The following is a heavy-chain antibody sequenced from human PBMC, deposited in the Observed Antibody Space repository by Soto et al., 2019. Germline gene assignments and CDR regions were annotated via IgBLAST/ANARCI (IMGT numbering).Heavy chain of an antibody. CDR1: GFTFSSYG. CDR2: ISYDGSNK. Sequence: GGSLRLSCAASGFTFSSYGMHWVRQAPGKGLEWVAVISYDGSNKYYADSVKGRFTISRDNSKNTLYLQMNSLRAEDTAVYYCAKDNAGRHIVVVTARRQFNWYFDLWGRGTLVTVSS. J-gene: IGHJ2*01. V-gene: IGHV3-30*18. CDR3: AKDNAGRHIVVVTARRQFNWYFDL. D-gene: IGHD2-21*02.